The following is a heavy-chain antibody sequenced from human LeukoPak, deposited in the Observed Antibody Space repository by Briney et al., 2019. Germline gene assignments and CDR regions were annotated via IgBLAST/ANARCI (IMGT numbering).Heavy chain of an antibody. Sequence: SGTLSLTCTVSGGSISSYYWSWIRQPPGKGLEWIGYIYYSGSTNYNPSLKSRVTISVDTSKNQFSLKLSSVTAADTAVYYCARAPNYDFWSGYGAFDYWGQGTLVTVSS. CDR2: IYYSGST. CDR3: ARAPNYDFWSGYGAFDY. V-gene: IGHV4-59*01. D-gene: IGHD3-3*01. J-gene: IGHJ4*02. CDR1: GGSISSYY.